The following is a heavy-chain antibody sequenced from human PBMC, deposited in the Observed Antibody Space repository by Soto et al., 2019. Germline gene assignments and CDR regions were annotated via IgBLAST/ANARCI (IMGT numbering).Heavy chain of an antibody. D-gene: IGHD2-2*01. CDR2: INPSGGST. V-gene: IGHV1-46*01. CDR1: GYTFTSYY. J-gene: IGHJ6*02. CDR3: ARALGYCSSTSCYWEKNYGMDV. Sequence: AASVKVSCKASGYTFTSYYMHWVRQAPGQGLEWMGIINPSGGSTSYAQKFQGRVTMTRDTSTSTVYMELSSLRSEDTAVYYCARALGYCSSTSCYWEKNYGMDVWGQGTTVTVSS.